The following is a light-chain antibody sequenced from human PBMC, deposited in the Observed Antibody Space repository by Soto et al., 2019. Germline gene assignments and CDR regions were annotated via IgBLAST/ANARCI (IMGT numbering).Light chain of an antibody. J-gene: IGKJ1*01. CDR2: GAS. CDR1: QSIRHY. CDR3: QHHNSYSQT. Sequence: DIQMTQSPPTLSASVGDRVTITGRASQSIRHYLAWYQQMPGKAPKLLIYGASTLQSGVPSGFSGSGSWTEFTLPISSLQHDDFGTYFCQHHNSYSQTFGQGTKVEIK. V-gene: IGKV1-5*01.